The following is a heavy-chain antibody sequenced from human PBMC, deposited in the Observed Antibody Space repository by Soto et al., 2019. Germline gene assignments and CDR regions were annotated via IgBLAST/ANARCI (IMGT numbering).Heavy chain of an antibody. CDR3: ARDPDPAMVTYWFDP. J-gene: IGHJ5*02. CDR1: GFTFSSYW. Sequence: EVQLVESGGGLVQPGGSLRLSCAASGFTFSSYWMHWVRQAPGKGLVWVSRINTDGSRTHYADSVKGRFTISRDNAKNTLYLKMNSLRVEDTAVYYCARDPDPAMVTYWFDPWGQGTLVTVSS. CDR2: INTDGSRT. D-gene: IGHD5-18*01. V-gene: IGHV3-74*01.